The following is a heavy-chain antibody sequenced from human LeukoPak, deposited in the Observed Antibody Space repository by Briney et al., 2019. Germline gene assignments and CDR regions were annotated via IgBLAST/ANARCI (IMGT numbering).Heavy chain of an antibody. V-gene: IGHV4-59*01. CDR3: AIGTTVTTPYYYYGMDV. CDR2: IYYSGST. D-gene: IGHD4-17*01. J-gene: IGHJ6*02. Sequence: SETLSLTCTVSGGSISSYYWSWIRQPPGKGLEWIGYIYYSGSTNYNPSLRSRVTISVDTSKNQFSLKLSSVTAADTAVYYCAIGTTVTTPYYYYGMDVWGQGTTVTVSS. CDR1: GGSISSYY.